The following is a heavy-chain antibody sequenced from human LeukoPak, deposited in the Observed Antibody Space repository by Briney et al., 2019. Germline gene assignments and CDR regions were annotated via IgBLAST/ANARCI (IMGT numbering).Heavy chain of an antibody. J-gene: IGHJ4*02. CDR2: IWYDGSNK. V-gene: IGHV3-33*08. Sequence: PGGSLRLSCAASGFTFSSYSVNWVRQAPGKGLEWVAVIWYDGSNKYYADSVKGRFTISRDNSKNTLYLQMNSLRAEDTAVYYCARETTRYYYDSSGYQFDYWGQGTLVTVSS. CDR1: GFTFSSYS. D-gene: IGHD3-22*01. CDR3: ARETTRYYYDSSGYQFDY.